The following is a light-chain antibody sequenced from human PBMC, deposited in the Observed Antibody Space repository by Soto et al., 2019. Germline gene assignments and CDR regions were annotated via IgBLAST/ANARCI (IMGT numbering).Light chain of an antibody. J-gene: IGLJ2*01. V-gene: IGLV1-40*01. Sequence: QSVLTQPPSVSGTPGQRVTISCAGSSSNIGAGYDVHWYQQLPGTAPKLLMYGNSNRPSGVPDRFSASKSGTSASLAITGLQAEDEADYYCQSYDNSLSGWLFGGGPKVTVL. CDR1: SSNIGAGYD. CDR3: QSYDNSLSGWL. CDR2: GNS.